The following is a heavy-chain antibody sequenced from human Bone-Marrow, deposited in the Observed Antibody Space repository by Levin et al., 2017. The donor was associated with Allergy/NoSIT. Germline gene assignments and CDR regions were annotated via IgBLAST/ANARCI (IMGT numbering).Heavy chain of an antibody. CDR1: GFTLSDYY. Sequence: SLKISCAASGFTLSDYYMSWIRQAPGKGLEWVSYISSRGTTMYLADSVKGRFTISRDNAKNSLSLQMNSLRADDTAVYYCARDMNKAHYNYGLDVWGQGTTVTVSS. CDR3: ARDMNKAHYNYGLDV. CDR2: ISSRGTTM. J-gene: IGHJ6*02. D-gene: IGHD1/OR15-1a*01. V-gene: IGHV3-11*01.